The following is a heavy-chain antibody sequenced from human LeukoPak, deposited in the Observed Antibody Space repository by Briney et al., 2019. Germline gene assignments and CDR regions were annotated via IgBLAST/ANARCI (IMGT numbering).Heavy chain of an antibody. CDR1: GDSISRGDYY. V-gene: IGHV4-30-4*08. CDR3: ASYYDFWSGLAFDI. J-gene: IGHJ3*02. Sequence: PSQSLSLTCTVSGDSISRGDYYWGWIRQPPGKGLECNGYIYYSGSTYYNPSLKSRVTISVDTSKNQFSLKLSSVTAADTAVYYCASYYDFWSGLAFDIWGQGTMVTVSS. CDR2: IYYSGST. D-gene: IGHD3-3*01.